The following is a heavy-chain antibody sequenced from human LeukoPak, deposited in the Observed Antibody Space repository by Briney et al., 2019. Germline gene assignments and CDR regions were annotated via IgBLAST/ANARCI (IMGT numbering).Heavy chain of an antibody. J-gene: IGHJ5*02. V-gene: IGHV1-2*02. D-gene: IGHD6-6*01. CDR2: INPNSGGT. Sequence: ASVKVSCKASGCTFTGYYMHWVRQAPGQGLEWMGWINPNSGGTNYAQKFQGRVTMTRDTSISTAYMELSRLRSDDTAVYYCARDRGIAARRENWFDPWGQGTLVTVSS. CDR3: ARDRGIAARRENWFDP. CDR1: GCTFTGYY.